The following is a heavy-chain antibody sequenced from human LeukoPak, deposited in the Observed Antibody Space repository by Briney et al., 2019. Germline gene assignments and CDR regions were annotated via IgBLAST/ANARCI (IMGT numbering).Heavy chain of an antibody. Sequence: GGSLRLSCAASGFTFSSYSMNWVRQAPGKGLEWVSSISSSSSYIHYADSVKGRFTISRDNAKNSLYLQINSLRAEDTAVYYCARAIAARPHDAFDIWGQGTMVTVSS. D-gene: IGHD6-6*01. V-gene: IGHV3-21*01. J-gene: IGHJ3*02. CDR2: ISSSSSYI. CDR3: ARAIAARPHDAFDI. CDR1: GFTFSSYS.